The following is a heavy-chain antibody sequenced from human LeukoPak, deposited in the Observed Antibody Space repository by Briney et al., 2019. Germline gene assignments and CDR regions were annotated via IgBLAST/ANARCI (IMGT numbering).Heavy chain of an antibody. Sequence: ASVKVSCKASGYIFSSYGISWVRQAPGQGLEWMGWISAYNGDTNYAQQFQGRVTMTTDKSTTTAYMELRSLRSDDTAVYYCARDPVHYYDSSGYWRYRGQGTLVTVSS. CDR1: GYIFSSYG. D-gene: IGHD3-22*01. CDR3: ARDPVHYYDSSGYWRY. J-gene: IGHJ4*02. V-gene: IGHV1-18*01. CDR2: ISAYNGDT.